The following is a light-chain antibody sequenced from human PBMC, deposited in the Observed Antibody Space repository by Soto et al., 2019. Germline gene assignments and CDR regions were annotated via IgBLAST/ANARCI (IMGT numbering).Light chain of an antibody. CDR1: QSVSSH. J-gene: IGKJ5*01. CDR3: QQSSRVIT. V-gene: IGKV3-11*01. CDR2: DAS. Sequence: EIVLTQSPATLSLSPGEGATLSCRASQSVSSHLAWYQQKPGQAPRLLIYDASTRATGIPARFSGNGFGTYFTLTSSSLEAEDFAVYQCQQSSRVITFGQGTQVEIK.